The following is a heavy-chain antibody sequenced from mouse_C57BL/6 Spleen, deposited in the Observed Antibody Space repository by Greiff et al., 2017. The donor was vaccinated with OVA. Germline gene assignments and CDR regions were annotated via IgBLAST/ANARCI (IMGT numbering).Heavy chain of an antibody. D-gene: IGHD2-4*01. V-gene: IGHV1-64*01. CDR1: GYTFTSYW. J-gene: IGHJ3*01. CDR2: IHPNSGST. Sequence: VQLQQPGAELVKPGASVKLSCKASGYTFTSYWMHWVKQRPGQGLEWIGMIHPNSGSTNYNEKFKSKATLTVDKSSSTAYMQLSSLTSEDSAVYYCARLGAYDYDVRFADWGQGTLVTVSA. CDR3: ARLGAYDYDVRFAD.